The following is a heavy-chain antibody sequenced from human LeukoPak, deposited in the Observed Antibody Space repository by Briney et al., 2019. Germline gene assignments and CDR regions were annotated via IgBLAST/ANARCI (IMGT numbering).Heavy chain of an antibody. CDR3: ARVRLGSYYFDY. CDR2: IYYSGST. V-gene: IGHV4-59*01. J-gene: IGHJ4*02. CDR1: GGSISSYY. Sequence: PSETLSLTCTVSGGSISSYYWSWIRQPPGKGLEWIGYIYYSGSTNYNPSLKSRVTISVDTSKNQFSLKLSSVTAADTAVYYCARVRLGSYYFDYWGQGTLVTVSS. D-gene: IGHD1-26*01.